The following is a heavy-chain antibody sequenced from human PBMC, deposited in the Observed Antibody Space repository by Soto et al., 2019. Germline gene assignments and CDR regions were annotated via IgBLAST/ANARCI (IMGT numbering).Heavy chain of an antibody. CDR1: GPSISSCD. J-gene: IGHJ3*01. CDR3: SXXXXSAFXX. CDR2: IYYRGST. Sequence: PSETLSHTYTFSGPSISSCDRSWFRQPPGKGLEWIGYIYYRGSTNYNPSLKSRVTISVDTSKNQFSLKLSSVTAADTAVYSCSXXXXSAFXXXXQGXXVT. D-gene: IGHD2-21*01. V-gene: IGHV4-59*01.